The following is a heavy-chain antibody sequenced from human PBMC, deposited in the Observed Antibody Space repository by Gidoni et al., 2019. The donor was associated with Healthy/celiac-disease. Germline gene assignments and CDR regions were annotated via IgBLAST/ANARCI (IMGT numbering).Heavy chain of an antibody. D-gene: IGHD2-15*01. J-gene: IGHJ5*02. CDR1: GFTFSAYY. CDR3: ARGGDIVVVVAATSVDWFDP. CDR2: ISSSGSTI. Sequence: QVQLVESGGGLVKPGGSLRLSCAASGFTFSAYYLSWIRQAPGKGLEWVSYISSSGSTIYYADSVKGRFTISRDNAKNSLYLQMNSLRAEDTAVYYCARGGDIVVVVAATSVDWFDPWGQGTLVTVSS. V-gene: IGHV3-11*01.